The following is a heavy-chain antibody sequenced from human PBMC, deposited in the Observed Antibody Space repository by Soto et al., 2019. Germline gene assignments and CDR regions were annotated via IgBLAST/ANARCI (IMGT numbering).Heavy chain of an antibody. V-gene: IGHV3-30-3*01. Sequence: QVQLVESGGGVVQPGRSLRLSCAASGFTFNFFAMHWVRQAPGKGLEWVAAVSKDGSNTYYADSVKGRFTISRDNPKNTLYLQMNSLRLEDMAVYYCARDIWWEPGVDAFHIWGQGTMVTVSP. J-gene: IGHJ3*02. CDR1: GFTFNFFA. CDR2: VSKDGSNT. CDR3: ARDIWWEPGVDAFHI. D-gene: IGHD1-26*01.